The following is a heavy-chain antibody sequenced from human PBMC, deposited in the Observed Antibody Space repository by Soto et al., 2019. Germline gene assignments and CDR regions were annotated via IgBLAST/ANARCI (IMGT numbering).Heavy chain of an antibody. CDR1: GFIFSTYA. J-gene: IGHJ4*02. V-gene: IGHV3-64D*06. CDR3: VKDSSSWYYFDY. D-gene: IGHD6-13*01. CDR2: ISSNGGTT. Sequence: PGGSLRLSCSASGFIFSTYAMHWVRQAPGKGLEYVSAISSNGGTTYYADSVKGRFIISRDNSKNTLYLQMNSLRAEDTAVYYCVKDSSSWYYFDYWGQGTLVTVSS.